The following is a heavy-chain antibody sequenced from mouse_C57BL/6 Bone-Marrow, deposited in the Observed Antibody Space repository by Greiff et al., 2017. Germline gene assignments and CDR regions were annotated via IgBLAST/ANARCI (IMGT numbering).Heavy chain of an antibody. CDR1: GFTFSSYG. V-gene: IGHV5-6*01. J-gene: IGHJ3*01. Sequence: EVKLMESGGDLVKPGGSLKLSCAASGFTFSSYGMSWVRQTPDKRLEWVATISSGGSYTYYPDSVKGRFTISRDNAKNTLYLQMSSLKSEDTAMYYCARHLHSNYVGWFAYWGQGTLVTVSA. CDR2: ISSGGSYT. CDR3: ARHLHSNYVGWFAY. D-gene: IGHD2-5*01.